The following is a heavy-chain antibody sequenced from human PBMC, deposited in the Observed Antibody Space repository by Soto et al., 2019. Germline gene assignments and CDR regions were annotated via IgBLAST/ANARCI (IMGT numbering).Heavy chain of an antibody. V-gene: IGHV3-74*01. J-gene: IGHJ4*02. CDR1: GFTFSTYW. Sequence: EVQLVESGGGLVQPGGSLRLSCAASGFTFSTYWMHWVRQAPGKGLVWVSRINSDGSTTTYADSVKGRFTISRDNAKNTLYLQMNSLRAEDTAVYYCATVATWTYSWRDYWGQGTLVTVSS. D-gene: IGHD1-26*01. CDR2: INSDGSTT. CDR3: ATVATWTYSWRDY.